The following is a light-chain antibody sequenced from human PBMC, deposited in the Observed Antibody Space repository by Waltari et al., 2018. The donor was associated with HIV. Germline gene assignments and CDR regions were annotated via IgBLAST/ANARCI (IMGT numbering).Light chain of an antibody. V-gene: IGLV2-11*01. J-gene: IGLJ1*01. Sequence: QSALTQPRSVSGSPGQSVTISCTGTSSDVGGYKYVSWYQQPPGKAPKLMIYDVSKRPPGVPDRFSGSKSRNTASLTISVLQAEYEADYYFCSYAGSYNYVFGTGTKVTVL. CDR1: SSDVGGYKY. CDR3: CSYAGSYNYV. CDR2: DVS.